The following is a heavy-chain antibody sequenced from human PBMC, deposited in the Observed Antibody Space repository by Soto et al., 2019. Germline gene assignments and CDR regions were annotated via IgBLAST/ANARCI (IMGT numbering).Heavy chain of an antibody. J-gene: IGHJ3*02. CDR1: GGSISSYY. Sequence: PSETLSLTCTVSGGSISSYYWSWIRQPPGKGLEWIGYIYYSGSTNYNPSLKSRVTISVDTSKNQFSLKLSSVTAADTAVYYCARGWMRYCSSTSCDRDAFDIWGQGTMVTVSS. V-gene: IGHV4-59*01. D-gene: IGHD2-2*01. CDR2: IYYSGST. CDR3: ARGWMRYCSSTSCDRDAFDI.